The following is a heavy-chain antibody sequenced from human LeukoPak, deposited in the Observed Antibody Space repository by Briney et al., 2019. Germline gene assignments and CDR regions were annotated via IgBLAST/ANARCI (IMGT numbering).Heavy chain of an antibody. D-gene: IGHD3-22*01. Sequence: GGSLRLSCAASGFTFDDYGMSWVRQAPGKGLEWVSGINWNGGSTGYADSVKGRFTISRDNAKNSLYLQMNSLRAEDTALYYCARGGRRGPRWLSSYYYYYMDVWGKGTTVTVSS. CDR2: INWNGGST. J-gene: IGHJ6*03. V-gene: IGHV3-20*04. CDR1: GFTFDDYG. CDR3: ARGGRRGPRWLSSYYYYYMDV.